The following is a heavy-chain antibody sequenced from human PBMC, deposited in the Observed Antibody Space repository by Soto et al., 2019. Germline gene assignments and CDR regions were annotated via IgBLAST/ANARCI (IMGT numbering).Heavy chain of an antibody. Sequence: PVGSLRLSCAASGFTFSGSAMHWVRQASGKGLEWVGRIRSKANSYATAYTASVKGGFTISRDDLKNTAYLQMNSLKSDDTAVYYCSASGYDNFVDYWGQGTLVTVSS. CDR3: SASGYDNFVDY. J-gene: IGHJ4*02. CDR1: GFTFSGSA. D-gene: IGHD5-12*01. V-gene: IGHV3-73*01. CDR2: IRSKANSYAT.